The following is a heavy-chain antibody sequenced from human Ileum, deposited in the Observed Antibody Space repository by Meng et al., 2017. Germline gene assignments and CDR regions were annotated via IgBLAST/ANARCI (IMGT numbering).Heavy chain of an antibody. D-gene: IGHD6-19*01. CDR3: ARTRRGSSGWYMGY. CDR2: INHSGST. Sequence: QVTLQQCGAGLLKASETLSLTCAVYGGSFSGYYWSWIRQPPGKGLEWIGEINHSGSTNYNPSLKSRVTISVDTSKNQFSLKLSSVTAADTAVYYCARTRRGSSGWYMGYWGQGTLVTVSS. CDR1: GGSFSGYY. V-gene: IGHV4-34*01. J-gene: IGHJ4*02.